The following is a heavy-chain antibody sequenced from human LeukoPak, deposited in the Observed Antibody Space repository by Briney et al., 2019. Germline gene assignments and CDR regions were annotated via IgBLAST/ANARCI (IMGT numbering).Heavy chain of an antibody. V-gene: IGHV3-48*01. D-gene: IGHD3-3*01. J-gene: IGHJ5*02. CDR3: AREVDYDFWSGYNRPGGVPLDP. CDR1: GFTFSSYW. Sequence: PGGSLRLSCAASGFTFSSYWMNWVRQAPGKGLEWVSSITTSNNTIYYADSVKGRFTISRDNAKNSLCLQMNSLRAEDTAVYYCAREVDYDFWSGYNRPGGVPLDPWGQGTLVTVSS. CDR2: ITTSNNTI.